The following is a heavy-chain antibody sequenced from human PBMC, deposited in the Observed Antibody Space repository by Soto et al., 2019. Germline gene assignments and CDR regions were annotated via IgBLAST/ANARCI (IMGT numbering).Heavy chain of an antibody. V-gene: IGHV2-5*02. CDR2: IYWDDDK. J-gene: IGHJ4*02. Sequence: QITLKESGPTLVKPTQTLTLTCTFSGFSLSTGGVGVGWIRQPPGKALEWLALIYWDDDKRYRTSLQNRLTITADTSYTLAVRSMSNTGPDDTATCYCAHRNVEVVGGSTDSVDYWGQGALVSVSS. CDR3: AHRNVEVVGGSTDSVDY. CDR1: GFSLSTGGVG. D-gene: IGHD2-15*01.